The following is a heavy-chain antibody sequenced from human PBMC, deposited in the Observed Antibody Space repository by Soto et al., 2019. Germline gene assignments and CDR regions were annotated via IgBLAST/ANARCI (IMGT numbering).Heavy chain of an antibody. D-gene: IGHD5-12*01. CDR1: GGSIGSGNFY. CDR3: ERQNVQIGPGFCDY. V-gene: IGHV4-30-4*01. CDR2: IYHTGTI. J-gene: IGHJ4*02. Sequence: SETMSLTCSVSGGSIGSGNFYWSWIRQPPGKGLEWLTSIYHTGTIYITPSLRSRLTISSDTSRNQFSLNLTSVTAADTALYFCERQNVQIGPGFCDYWCRGTRVTVSS.